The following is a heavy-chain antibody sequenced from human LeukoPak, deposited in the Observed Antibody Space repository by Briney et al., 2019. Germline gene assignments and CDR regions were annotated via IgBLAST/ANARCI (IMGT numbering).Heavy chain of an antibody. J-gene: IGHJ5*02. CDR1: GFTLSSYW. D-gene: IGHD3-3*01. CDR3: ARGGEQANNWFDP. Sequence: GGSLRLSCAASGFTLSSYWMSWVRQAPGKGLEWVANIKQDGSEKYYVDSVKGRFTISRDNGKNSLYLQMNSLRAEDTAVYYCARGGEQANNWFDPWGQGTLVTVSS. V-gene: IGHV3-7*01. CDR2: IKQDGSEK.